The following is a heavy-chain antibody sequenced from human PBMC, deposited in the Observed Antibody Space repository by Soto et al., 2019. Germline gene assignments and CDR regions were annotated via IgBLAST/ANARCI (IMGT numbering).Heavy chain of an antibody. D-gene: IGHD3-22*01. V-gene: IGHV3-33*08. CDR1: GFTFSSYS. J-gene: IGHJ4*02. CDR3: ARDYDSSGYPRYYFDY. CDR2: IWYDRSNK. Sequence: PGGSLRLSCEASGFTFSSYSMNWVRQAPGKGLEWVAVIWYDRSNKYYAESVKGRFNISRDNSKNTLYLQMNSLRAEDTAVYYCARDYDSSGYPRYYFDYWGQGT.